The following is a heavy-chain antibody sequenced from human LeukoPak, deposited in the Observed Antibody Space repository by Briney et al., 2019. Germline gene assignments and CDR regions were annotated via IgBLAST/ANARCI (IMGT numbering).Heavy chain of an antibody. V-gene: IGHV4-30-4*01. D-gene: IGHD3-10*01. CDR1: GGSISSGDYY. J-gene: IGHJ5*02. CDR3: ARGRMVRGVINWFDP. CDR2: IYYSGST. Sequence: SETLSLTCTVSGGSISSGDYYWSWIRQPPGKGLEWIGYIYYSGSTYYNPSLKSRATISVDTSKNQFSLKLSSVTAADTAVYYCARGRMVRGVINWFDPWGQGTLVTVSS.